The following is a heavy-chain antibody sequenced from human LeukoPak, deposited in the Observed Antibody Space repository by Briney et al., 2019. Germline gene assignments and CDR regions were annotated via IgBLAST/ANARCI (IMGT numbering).Heavy chain of an antibody. J-gene: IGHJ4*02. CDR3: AKREVDTVIQYYFDY. V-gene: IGHV3-23*01. D-gene: IGHD2-15*01. Sequence: GGSLRLSCAASGFTFSSYDMSWVRQAPGKGLEWVSVISGSGGSTYYADSVKGRFTISRDNSKNTPYLQMNSLRAEDTAVFYCAKREVDTVIQYYFDYWGQGTLVTVSS. CDR1: GFTFSSYD. CDR2: ISGSGGST.